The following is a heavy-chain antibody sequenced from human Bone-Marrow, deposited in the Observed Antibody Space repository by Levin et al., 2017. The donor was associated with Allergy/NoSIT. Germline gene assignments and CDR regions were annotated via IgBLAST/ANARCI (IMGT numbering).Heavy chain of an antibody. CDR3: VKESEWEHRGYYFYVMDV. J-gene: IGHJ6*02. D-gene: IGHD1-26*01. V-gene: IGHV3-9*01. CDR2: ISWNSGSI. Sequence: SGGSLRLSCAASGFTFDDYTMHWVRQGPGKGLEWVSGISWNSGSIDYADSVKGRFTISRDNAKNSLYLQMNSLRPEDTAFYYCVKESEWEHRGYYFYVMDVWGQGTTVTVSS. CDR1: GFTFDDYT.